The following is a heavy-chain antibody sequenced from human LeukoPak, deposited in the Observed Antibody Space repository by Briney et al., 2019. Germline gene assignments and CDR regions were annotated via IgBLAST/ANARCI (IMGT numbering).Heavy chain of an antibody. CDR2: INHSGST. CDR3: AREANSGYYYYFDC. D-gene: IGHD3-22*01. CDR1: GGSFSGYY. V-gene: IGHV4-34*01. Sequence: PSETLSLTCAVYGGSFSGYYWSWIRQPPGKGLEWIGEINHSGSTNYNPSLKSRVTISVDTSKNQFSLKLSSVTAADTAVYYCAREANSGYYYYFDCWGQGTLVTVSS. J-gene: IGHJ4*02.